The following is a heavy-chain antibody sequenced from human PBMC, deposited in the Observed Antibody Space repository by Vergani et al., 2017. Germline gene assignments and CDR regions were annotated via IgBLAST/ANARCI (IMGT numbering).Heavy chain of an antibody. V-gene: IGHV1-69*11. CDR2: IIPILGTA. Sequence: QVQLVQSGAEVKKPGSSVKVSCKASGGTFSSYAISWVRQAPGQGLEWMGRIIPILGTANYAQKFQGRVTMTADESTSTAYMELRSLRSEDTAVYYCASIGENFGYCSGGSCPNTVDYWGQGTLVTVSS. J-gene: IGHJ4*02. D-gene: IGHD2-15*01. CDR1: GGTFSSYA. CDR3: ASIGENFGYCSGGSCPNTVDY.